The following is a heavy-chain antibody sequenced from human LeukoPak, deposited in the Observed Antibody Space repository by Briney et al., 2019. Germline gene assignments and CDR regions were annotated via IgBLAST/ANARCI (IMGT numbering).Heavy chain of an antibody. CDR1: GFTFSSYS. V-gene: IGHV3-21*01. D-gene: IGHD3-22*01. J-gene: IGHJ1*01. CDR2: ISSSSSYI. CDR3: ARGADSSGYYYGGAEYFQH. Sequence: AGGSLRLSCAASGFTFSSYSMNWVRQAPGKGLEWVSSISSSSSYIYYADSVKGRFTISRDNAKNSLYLQMNSLRAEDTAVYYCARGADSSGYYYGGAEYFQHWGQGTLVTVSS.